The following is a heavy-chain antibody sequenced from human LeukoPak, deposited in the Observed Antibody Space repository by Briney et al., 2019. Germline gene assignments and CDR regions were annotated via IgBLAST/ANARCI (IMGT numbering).Heavy chain of an antibody. CDR1: GYTFTSYG. CDR2: ISAYNGNT. CDR3: ALWFGELSQTDY. V-gene: IGHV1-18*01. J-gene: IGHJ4*02. D-gene: IGHD3-10*01. Sequence: ATVKVSCKASGYTFTSYGISWVRQAPGQGLEWMGWISAYNGNTNYAQKLQGRVTMTTDTSTSTAYMELRSLRSDDTAVYYCALWFGELSQTDYWGQGTLVTVSS.